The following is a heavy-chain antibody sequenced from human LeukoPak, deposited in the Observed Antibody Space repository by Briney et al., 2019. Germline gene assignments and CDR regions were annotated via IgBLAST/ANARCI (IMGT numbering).Heavy chain of an antibody. V-gene: IGHV4-31*03. CDR2: IYYSRST. J-gene: IGHJ5*02. D-gene: IGHD6-13*01. CDR1: GGSISSDGYY. CDR3: ARDDWQQLGIDP. Sequence: SETLSLTCTVSGGSISSDGYYWSWIRQHPGKGLEWIGYIYYSRSTYYNPSLKSRVTISVDTSKNQFSLKLSSVTAADTAVYYCARDDWQQLGIDPWGQGTLVTVSS.